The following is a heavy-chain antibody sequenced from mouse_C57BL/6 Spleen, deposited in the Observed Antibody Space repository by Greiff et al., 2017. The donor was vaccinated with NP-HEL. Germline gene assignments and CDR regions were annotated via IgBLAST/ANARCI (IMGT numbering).Heavy chain of an antibody. D-gene: IGHD2-4*01. CDR2: IDPETGGT. CDR3: TRSRAYDYERDWCGY. J-gene: IGHJ3*01. CDR1: GYTFTDYE. V-gene: IGHV1-15*01. Sequence: VQLQQSGAELVRPGASVTLSCKASGYTFTDYEMHWVKQTPVHGLEWIGAIDPETGGTAYNQKFKGKAILTADKSSSTAYMELRSLTSEDSAVYYCTRSRAYDYERDWCGYWGKGTLVTVSA.